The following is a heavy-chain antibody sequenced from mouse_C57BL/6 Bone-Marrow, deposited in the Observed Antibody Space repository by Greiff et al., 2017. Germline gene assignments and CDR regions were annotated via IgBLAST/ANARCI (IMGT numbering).Heavy chain of an antibody. Sequence: EVNVVESGGGLVQPGGSLKLSCAASGFTFSDYYMYWVRQTPEKRLEWVAYISNGGGSTYYPDTVKGRFTISRDNAKNTLYLQMSRLKSEDTAMYYCARHPVFRAYWGQGTLVTVSA. CDR1: GFTFSDYY. CDR3: ARHPVFRAY. CDR2: ISNGGGST. J-gene: IGHJ3*01. V-gene: IGHV5-12*01. D-gene: IGHD1-1*01.